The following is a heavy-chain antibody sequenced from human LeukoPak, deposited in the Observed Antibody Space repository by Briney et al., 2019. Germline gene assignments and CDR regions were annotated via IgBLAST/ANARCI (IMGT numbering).Heavy chain of an antibody. CDR1: GGSISSGDYY. J-gene: IGHJ3*02. D-gene: IGHD3-22*01. CDR3: ARDRILPKYYYDSSGYPRNAFDI. V-gene: IGHV4-30-4*02. Sequence: SETLSLTCTVSGGSISSGDYYWSWIRQPPGKGLEWIGYIYYSGSTYYNPSLKSRVTISVDTSKNQFSLKLSSVTAADTAVYYCARDRILPKYYYDSSGYPRNAFDIWGQGTMVTVSS. CDR2: IYYSGST.